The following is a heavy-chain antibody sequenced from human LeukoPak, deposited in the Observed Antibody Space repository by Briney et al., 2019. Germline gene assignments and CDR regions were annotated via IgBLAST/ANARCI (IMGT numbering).Heavy chain of an antibody. CDR3: AKSGLRYFDWFNFDY. V-gene: IGHV3-23*01. CDR2: ISGSGGST. J-gene: IGHJ4*02. Sequence: PGGSLRLSCAASGFTFSSYAMSWVRQAPGKGLEWVSAISGSGGSTYYADSVKGRFTISRDDSKNTLYLQMNSLRAEDTAVYYCAKSGLRYFDWFNFDYWGQGTLVTVSS. D-gene: IGHD3-9*01. CDR1: GFTFSSYA.